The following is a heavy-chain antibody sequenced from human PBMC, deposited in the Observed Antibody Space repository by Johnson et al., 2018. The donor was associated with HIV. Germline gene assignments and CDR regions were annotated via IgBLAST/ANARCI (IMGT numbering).Heavy chain of an antibody. CDR3: ARGGSTSWLGAFDI. CDR1: GFNFDDYG. D-gene: IGHD2-2*01. J-gene: IGHJ3*02. CDR2: INWNGGST. Sequence: VQLVESGGGVVQPGRSLRLSCAASGFNFDDYGMSWVRQAPGKGLEWVSGINWNGGSTGYADSVKGRFTISRDNAKNSLYLQMNSLRAEDMALYYCARGGSTSWLGAFDIWGQGTMVTVSS. V-gene: IGHV3-20*04.